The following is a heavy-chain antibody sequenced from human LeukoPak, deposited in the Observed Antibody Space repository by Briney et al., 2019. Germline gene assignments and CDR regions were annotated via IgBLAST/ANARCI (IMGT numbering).Heavy chain of an antibody. CDR1: GYTFTSCG. CDR2: ISAYNGNT. D-gene: IGHD3-10*01. V-gene: IGHV1-18*01. Sequence: AASVKVSCKASGYTFTSCGISWVRQAPGQGLEWMGWISAYNGNTNYAQKLQGRVTMTTDTSTSTAYMELRSLRSDDTAVYYCASDLWFGERRYFDYWGQGTLVTVSS. J-gene: IGHJ4*02. CDR3: ASDLWFGERRYFDY.